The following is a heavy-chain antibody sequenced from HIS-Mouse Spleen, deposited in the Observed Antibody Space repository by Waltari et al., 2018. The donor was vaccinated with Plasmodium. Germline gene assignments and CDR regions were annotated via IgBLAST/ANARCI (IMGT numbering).Heavy chain of an antibody. J-gene: IGHJ4*02. V-gene: IGHV3-21*01. Sequence: EVQLVESGGGLVKPGGSLRLSCAASGFTFSSYSMNWVRQAPGKGLGWGSSISSSSINIYYAYSVKGRFTISRDNAKNSLYLQRNSLRAEDTAVYYCARDRSSFDYWGQGTLVTVSS. CDR1: GFTFSSYS. CDR3: ARDRSSFDY. CDR2: ISSSSINI. D-gene: IGHD6-13*01.